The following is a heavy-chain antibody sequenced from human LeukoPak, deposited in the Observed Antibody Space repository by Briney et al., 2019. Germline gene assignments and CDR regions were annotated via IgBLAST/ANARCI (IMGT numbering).Heavy chain of an antibody. CDR1: GFTLNSYA. CDR3: AKDPSYDFWSTYPFDY. D-gene: IGHD3-3*01. Sequence: GGCLRLSCPASGFTLNSYAMRWVRQVPGRGLGCDPGISDSGGGTYYADSVRGRFTISRDNSKNTLYLQMNSLRAEDTAVYYCAKDPSYDFWSTYPFDYWGQGTLVTVSS. J-gene: IGHJ4*02. V-gene: IGHV3-23*01. CDR2: ISDSGGGT.